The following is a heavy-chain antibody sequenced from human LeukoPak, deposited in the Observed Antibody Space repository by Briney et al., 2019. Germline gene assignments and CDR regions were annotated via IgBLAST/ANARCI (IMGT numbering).Heavy chain of an antibody. J-gene: IGHJ3*02. V-gene: IGHV3-21*01. CDR2: ISSSSSYI. D-gene: IGHD3-22*01. CDR1: GFTFSSNW. Sequence: GGSLRLSCAASGFTFSSNWMNWVRQAPGKGLEWVSSISSSSSYIYYADSVKGRFTISRDNAKNSLYLQMNSLRAEDTAVYYCARVNTMTDAFDIWGQGTMVTVSS. CDR3: ARVNTMTDAFDI.